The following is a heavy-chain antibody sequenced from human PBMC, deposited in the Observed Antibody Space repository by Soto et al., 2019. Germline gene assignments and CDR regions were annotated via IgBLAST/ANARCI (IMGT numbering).Heavy chain of an antibody. D-gene: IGHD4-17*01. CDR2: INPNSGGT. CDR3: ARGNGDYRDAFDI. J-gene: IGHJ3*02. Sequence: ASVKVSCKASGYTFTGYYMHWVRQAPGQGLEWMGWINPNSGGTNYAQKFQGWVTMTRDTSISTAYMELSRLRSDDTAVYYCARGNGDYRDAFDIWGQGTMVTVSS. CDR1: GYTFTGYY. V-gene: IGHV1-2*04.